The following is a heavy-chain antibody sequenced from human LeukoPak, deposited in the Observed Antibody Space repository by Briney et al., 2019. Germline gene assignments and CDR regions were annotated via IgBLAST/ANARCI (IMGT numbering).Heavy chain of an antibody. CDR3: AGTYYDFWSGYSDY. D-gene: IGHD3-3*01. CDR1: GGSISSSSYH. V-gene: IGHV4-39*01. J-gene: IGHJ4*02. Sequence: ASETLSLTCTVSGGSISSSSYHWGWIRQPPGKGLEWIGSIYYSGSTYYNPSLKSRVTISVDTSKNQFSLKLSSVTAADTAVYYCAGTYYDFWSGYSDYWGQGTLVTVSS. CDR2: IYYSGST.